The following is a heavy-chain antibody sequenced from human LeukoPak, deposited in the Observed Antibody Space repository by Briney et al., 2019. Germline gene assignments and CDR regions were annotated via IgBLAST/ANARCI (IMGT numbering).Heavy chain of an antibody. Sequence: SETLSLTCTVSGGSISSGDYYWSWIRQPPGKGLEWIGYIYYSGSTYYNPSLKSRVTISVDTSKNQFSLKLSSVTAADTAVYYCARGGSDGYLFDFWGQGTLVTVSS. CDR1: GGSISSGDYY. J-gene: IGHJ4*02. CDR2: IYYSGST. V-gene: IGHV4-30-4*01. CDR3: ARGGSDGYLFDF. D-gene: IGHD5-24*01.